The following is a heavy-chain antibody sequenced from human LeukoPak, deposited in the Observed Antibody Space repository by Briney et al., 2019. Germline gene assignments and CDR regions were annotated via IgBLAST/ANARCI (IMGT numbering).Heavy chain of an antibody. D-gene: IGHD3-3*01. J-gene: IGHJ4*02. Sequence: ASVKVSCKASGGTFSSYAISWVRQAPGQGLEWMGRIIPILGIANYAQKFQGRVTITADKSTSTAYMELSSLRSEDTAVYYCARDKGSYDFGSGTPYSFDYWGQGTLVTVSS. V-gene: IGHV1-69*04. CDR3: ARDKGSYDFGSGTPYSFDY. CDR1: GGTFSSYA. CDR2: IIPILGIA.